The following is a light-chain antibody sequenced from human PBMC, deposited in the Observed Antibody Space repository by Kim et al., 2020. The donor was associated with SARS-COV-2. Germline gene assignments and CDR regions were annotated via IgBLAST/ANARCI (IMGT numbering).Light chain of an antibody. CDR1: NLGSNR. Sequence: SYELTQPPSVSLAPGKTARFTCEGNNLGSNRVHWYQQKAGQAPVLVIYYDSDRPSGIPERFSGSNSGNTATLTISRVEAGDEADYYCQVWDSGSDHRVLFGGGTQLTVL. J-gene: IGLJ2*01. CDR2: YDS. V-gene: IGLV3-21*04. CDR3: QVWDSGSDHRVL.